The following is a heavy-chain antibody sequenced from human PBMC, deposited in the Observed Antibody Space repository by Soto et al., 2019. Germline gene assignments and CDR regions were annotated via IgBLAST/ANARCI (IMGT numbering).Heavy chain of an antibody. Sequence: EVQLVESGGGLVNPGGSLRLSCAASGFTFSTSDMNWVRQAPGKGLEWVSSISGTSNYMYYVDSVKGRFTISRDNAKNSLYLQMNSLRAEDTAVYFCARDTSSSYNYYYGMDVWGQGTTVTVSS. CDR3: ARDTSSSYNYYYGMDV. CDR2: ISGTSNYM. J-gene: IGHJ6*02. V-gene: IGHV3-21*01. CDR1: GFTFSTSD. D-gene: IGHD2-2*01.